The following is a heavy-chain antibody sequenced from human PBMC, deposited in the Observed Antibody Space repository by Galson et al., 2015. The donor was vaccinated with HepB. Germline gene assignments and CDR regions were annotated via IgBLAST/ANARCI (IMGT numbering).Heavy chain of an antibody. Sequence: SVKVSCKASGGTFSSYAISWVRQAPGQGLEWMGGIIPILGIANYAQKFQGRVTITADKSTSTAYMELSSLRSEDTAVYYCARLGYCSGGSCYPPPYYYYMDVWGKGTTVTVSS. CDR1: GGTFSSYA. D-gene: IGHD2-15*01. V-gene: IGHV1-69*10. CDR3: ARLGYCSGGSCYPPPYYYYMDV. CDR2: IIPILGIA. J-gene: IGHJ6*03.